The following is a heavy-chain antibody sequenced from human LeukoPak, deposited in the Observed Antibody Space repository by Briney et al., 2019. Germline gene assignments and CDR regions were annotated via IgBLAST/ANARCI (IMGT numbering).Heavy chain of an antibody. CDR1: GYTLTELS. D-gene: IGHD5-18*01. CDR3: ATDRGYSSPFDY. CDR2: FDPEDGET. Sequence: ASVKVSFKVSGYTLTELSMHWVRQAPGKGLEWMGGFDPEDGETIYAQKFQGRVTMTEDTSTDTAYMELSSLRSEDTAVYYCATDRGYSSPFDYWGQGTLVTVSS. V-gene: IGHV1-24*01. J-gene: IGHJ4*02.